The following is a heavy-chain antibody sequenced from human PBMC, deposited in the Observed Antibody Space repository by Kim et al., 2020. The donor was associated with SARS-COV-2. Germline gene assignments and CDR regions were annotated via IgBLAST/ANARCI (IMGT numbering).Heavy chain of an antibody. D-gene: IGHD3-3*01. V-gene: IGHV4-39*01. J-gene: IGHJ5*02. CDR3: ARRGVTIFGVVISPYNWFDP. Sequence: RVTISVDTSKNQFSLKLSSVTAADTAVYYCARRGVTIFGVVISPYNWFDPWGQGTLVTVSS.